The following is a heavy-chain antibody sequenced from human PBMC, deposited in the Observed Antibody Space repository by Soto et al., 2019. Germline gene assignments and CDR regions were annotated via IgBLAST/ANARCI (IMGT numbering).Heavy chain of an antibody. CDR3: ARRGLTTAGNFQH. D-gene: IGHD6-13*01. CDR2: INHSGST. CDR1: SGSFNDYF. V-gene: IGHV4-34*01. Sequence: SETLSLTCAVNSGSFNDYFWSWIRQPPGEGLEWIGEINHSGSTDYNPSLKSRVTMSVDTSKNQFSLKLSSVTAADTAVYYCARRGLTTAGNFQHWGQGTLVTVSS. J-gene: IGHJ1*01.